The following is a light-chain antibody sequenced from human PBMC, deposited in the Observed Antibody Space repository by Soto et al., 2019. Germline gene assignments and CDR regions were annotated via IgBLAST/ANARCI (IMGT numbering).Light chain of an antibody. Sequence: EIVMRQSPATGSASPLEIATLSCRASLSISSNLAWYQQKPGQAPRLLIYGASTRATGIPARFSGSGSGTEFTLTISSLQSEDFAFYYCQQYNNWWTFGQGTKVDIK. CDR3: QQYNNWWT. CDR1: LSISSN. CDR2: GAS. V-gene: IGKV3-15*01. J-gene: IGKJ1*01.